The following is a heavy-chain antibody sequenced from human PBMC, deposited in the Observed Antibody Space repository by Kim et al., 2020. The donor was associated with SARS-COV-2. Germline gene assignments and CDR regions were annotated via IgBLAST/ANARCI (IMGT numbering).Heavy chain of an antibody. D-gene: IGHD5-18*01. CDR1: GFSFSSHG. CDR3: ANHAYSYGPHVY. CDR2: ISISGDAT. J-gene: IGHJ4*02. Sequence: GGSLRLSCSASGFSFSSHGMSWVRQAPGKGLEWVSGISISGDATKYADSVKGRFTISRDNSKNVAYLQLNSLRAEDTAVYYCANHAYSYGPHVYRGQGTLVIVSS. V-gene: IGHV3-23*01.